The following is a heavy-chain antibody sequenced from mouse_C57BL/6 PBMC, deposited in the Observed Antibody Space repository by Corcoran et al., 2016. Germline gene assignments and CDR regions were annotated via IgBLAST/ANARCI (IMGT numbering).Heavy chain of an antibody. Sequence: DVQLQESGPGLVKPSQSLSLTCSVTGYSITSGYYWNWIRQFPGNKLEWMGYISYDGSNNYNPSLKNRISITRDTSKNQFFLKLNSVTTEDTATYYCARDRDYPDVWGTGTTVTVSS. V-gene: IGHV3-6*01. J-gene: IGHJ1*03. CDR3: ARDRDYPDV. CDR2: ISYDGSN. D-gene: IGHD2-13*01. CDR1: GYSITSGYY.